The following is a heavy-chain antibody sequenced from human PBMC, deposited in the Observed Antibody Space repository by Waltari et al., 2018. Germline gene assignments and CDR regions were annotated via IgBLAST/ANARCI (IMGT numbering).Heavy chain of an antibody. Sequence: QVQLVQSGAEVRKPGASVKVSCKASGYTFNNYGMAWVRQAPGQGLEWMGLIRGYDGDTKYAREFEGRLTVTTDTSTNTAHMELRSLRSDDTAVYYCARLYDASAYYNTYLDPWGQGALVTVSS. CDR1: GYTFNNYG. CDR3: ARLYDASAYYNTYLDP. V-gene: IGHV1-18*01. CDR2: IRGYDGDT. J-gene: IGHJ5*02. D-gene: IGHD3-22*01.